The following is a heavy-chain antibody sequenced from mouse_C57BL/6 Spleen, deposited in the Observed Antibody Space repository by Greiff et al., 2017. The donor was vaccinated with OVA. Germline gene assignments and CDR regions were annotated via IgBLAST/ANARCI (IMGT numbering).Heavy chain of an antibody. CDR1: GFTFSDYY. CDR2: ISNGGGST. D-gene: IGHD1-1*01. J-gene: IGHJ3*01. CDR3: ARPFDTTVVEAWFAY. Sequence: DVKLVESGGGLVQPGGSLKLSCAASGFTFSDYYMYWVRQTPEKRLEWVAYISNGGGSTYYPDTVKGRFTISRDNAKNTLYLQMSRLKSEDTAMYYCARPFDTTVVEAWFAYWGQGTLVTVSA. V-gene: IGHV5-12*01.